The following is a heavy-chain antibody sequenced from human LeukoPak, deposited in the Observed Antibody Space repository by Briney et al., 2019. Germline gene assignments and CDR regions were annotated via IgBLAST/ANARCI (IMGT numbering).Heavy chain of an antibody. CDR3: AKETTTVTDWFDP. V-gene: IGHV3-30*18. J-gene: IGHJ5*02. CDR2: ISYDGSNK. D-gene: IGHD4-17*01. Sequence: GGSLRLSCAASEFTFSSYGMHWVRQAPGKGLEWVAVISYDGSNKYYADSVKGRFTISRDNSKNTLYLQMNSLRAEDTAVYYCAKETTTVTDWFDPWGQGTLVTVSS. CDR1: EFTFSSYG.